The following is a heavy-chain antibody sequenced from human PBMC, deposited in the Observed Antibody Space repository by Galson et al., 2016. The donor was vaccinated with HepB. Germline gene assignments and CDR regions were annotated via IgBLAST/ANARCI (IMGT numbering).Heavy chain of an antibody. CDR2: IRNKRDGGTA. CDR3: TTWDWGLDC. D-gene: IGHD3/OR15-3a*01. J-gene: IGHJ4*02. CDR1: GLSVSDAW. Sequence: SLRLSCAVSGLSVSDAWMTWVRQAPGKGLEWVGNIRNKRDGGTADYGAPVKGRFTISRDDSKNTLYLQMSSLKTDGTAVYFCTTWDWGLDCWGQGTLVTVSP. V-gene: IGHV3-15*05.